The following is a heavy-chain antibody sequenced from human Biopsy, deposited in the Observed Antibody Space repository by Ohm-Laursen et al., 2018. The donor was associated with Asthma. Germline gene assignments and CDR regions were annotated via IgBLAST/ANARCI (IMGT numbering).Heavy chain of an antibody. CDR2: TSSSSSYI. Sequence: GSLRLSCAASAFTFSTYGMNWVRQAPGKGLEWVASTSSSSSYIYYADSVKGRFTISRDNSKNTLYLQMNSLRAEDTAVYYCAKDRDYDILTGPPGFDYWGQGTLVTVSS. V-gene: IGHV3-21*04. CDR3: AKDRDYDILTGPPGFDY. D-gene: IGHD3-9*01. J-gene: IGHJ4*02. CDR1: AFTFSTYG.